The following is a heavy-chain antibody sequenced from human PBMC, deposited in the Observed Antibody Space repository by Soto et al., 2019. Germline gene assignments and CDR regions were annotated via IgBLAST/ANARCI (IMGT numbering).Heavy chain of an antibody. CDR2: INNDESST. V-gene: IGHV3-74*01. CDR3: ARGAYMIRGIIHYYFDY. D-gene: IGHD3-10*01. CDR1: GFSFSSYW. J-gene: IGHJ4*02. Sequence: PGGSLRLSCAASGFSFSSYWMHWVRQAPGKGLVWISRINNDESSTNYADSVRGRFTISRDNPKNTLYLQMNSLRVEDTAVYYCARGAYMIRGIIHYYFDYWGQGTLVTVSS.